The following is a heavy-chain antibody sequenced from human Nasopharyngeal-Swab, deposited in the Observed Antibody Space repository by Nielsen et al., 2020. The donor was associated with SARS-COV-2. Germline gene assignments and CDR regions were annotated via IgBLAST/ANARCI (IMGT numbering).Heavy chain of an antibody. D-gene: IGHD2/OR15-2a*01. CDR3: ARGSEVTLHSAYHNYMDV. CDR2: INPQSDGT. J-gene: IGHJ6*03. Sequence: ASVKVSCKASGYTFTDYYIYWVRQAPGQGLEWMGWINPQSDGTKYAHNSQGWVTLTTDTSINTAYMELSSLRSDDTAVYFCARGSEVTLHSAYHNYMDVWGKGTTVTVSS. CDR1: GYTFTDYY. V-gene: IGHV1-2*04.